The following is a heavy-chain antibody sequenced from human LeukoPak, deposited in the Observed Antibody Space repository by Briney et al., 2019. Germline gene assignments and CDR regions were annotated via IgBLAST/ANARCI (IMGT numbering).Heavy chain of an antibody. CDR3: AKDLYSYGYGYMDV. V-gene: IGHV3-53*05. CDR2: IYSDNT. D-gene: IGHD5-18*01. J-gene: IGHJ6*03. Sequence: GGSLRLSCTVSGFTVSSNSMSWVRQAPGKGLEWVSFIYSDNTHYSDSVKGRFTISRDNSKNSLYLQMNSLRAEDTALYYCAKDLYSYGYGYMDVWGKGTTVTVSS. CDR1: GFTVSSNS.